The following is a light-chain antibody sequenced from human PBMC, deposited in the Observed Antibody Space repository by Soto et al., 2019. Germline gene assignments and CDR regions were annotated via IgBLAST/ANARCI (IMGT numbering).Light chain of an antibody. CDR3: QQSYSFPYT. CDR2: AAS. V-gene: IGKV1-39*01. J-gene: IGKJ2*01. Sequence: DIQMTQSPSSLSASVGDRVVITCRASQTINNYLNWYQQKTGEAPKLLIYAASTLQSGVPSRFSGSESGTDVTLAINSLQPEDFATYFCQQSYSFPYTFGQGTNLVIK. CDR1: QTINNY.